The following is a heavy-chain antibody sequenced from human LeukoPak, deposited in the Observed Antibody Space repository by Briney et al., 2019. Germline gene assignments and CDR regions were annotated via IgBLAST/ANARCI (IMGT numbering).Heavy chain of an antibody. Sequence: PGGCLRLSCAASGFTFSSYSMNWVRQAPGKGLEWVSSISSSSSYIYYADSVKGRFTISRDNAKNSLYLQMNSLRAEDTAVYYCARRRITMVRGIDYWGQGTLVTVSS. D-gene: IGHD3-10*01. CDR3: ARRRITMVRGIDY. J-gene: IGHJ4*02. CDR2: ISSSSSYI. CDR1: GFTFSSYS. V-gene: IGHV3-21*01.